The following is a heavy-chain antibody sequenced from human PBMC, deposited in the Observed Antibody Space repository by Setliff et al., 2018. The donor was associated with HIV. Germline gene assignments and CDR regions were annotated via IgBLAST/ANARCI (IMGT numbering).Heavy chain of an antibody. Sequence: SETLSLTCTASYDTISTADYYWSWIRQPPGKGLEWIGFVSYTGTTHYNPSLKSRLTISIDTSENQFSLKLSSVTAADTAVYYCARLSTTSRDFDSWGRGTLVTVSS. J-gene: IGHJ4*02. V-gene: IGHV4-30-4*01. CDR3: ARLSTTSRDFDS. CDR2: VSYTGTT. CDR1: YDTISTADYY. D-gene: IGHD2-2*01.